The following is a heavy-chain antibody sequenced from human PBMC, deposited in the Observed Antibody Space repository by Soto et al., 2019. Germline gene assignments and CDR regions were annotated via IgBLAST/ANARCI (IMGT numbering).Heavy chain of an antibody. CDR1: GFTFSSYS. J-gene: IGHJ6*02. Sequence: EVQLVESGGGLVKPGVSLRLSCAASGFTFSSYSMNWVRQAPGKGLEWVSSISSSSSYIYYADSVKGRFTISRDNAKNSLYLPMNSLRAEDTAVSYCARESGGCSSTSCYRYYYYGMDVWGQGTTVTVSS. CDR3: ARESGGCSSTSCYRYYYYGMDV. D-gene: IGHD2-2*01. CDR2: ISSSSSYI. V-gene: IGHV3-21*01.